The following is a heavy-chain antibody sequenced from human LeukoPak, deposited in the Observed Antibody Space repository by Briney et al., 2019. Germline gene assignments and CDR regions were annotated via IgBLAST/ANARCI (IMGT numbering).Heavy chain of an antibody. D-gene: IGHD5-18*01. CDR2: IWYDGSNK. CDR1: GFTFSSYG. Sequence: SGGSLRLSCAASGFTFSSYGMHWVRQAPGKGLEWVAVIWYDGSNKYYADSVKGRFTISRDNSKNTLYLQMNSLRAEDTAVYYCARDRFIRSYGLFKKYGMDVWGQGTTVTVSS. CDR3: ARDRFIRSYGLFKKYGMDV. V-gene: IGHV3-33*01. J-gene: IGHJ6*02.